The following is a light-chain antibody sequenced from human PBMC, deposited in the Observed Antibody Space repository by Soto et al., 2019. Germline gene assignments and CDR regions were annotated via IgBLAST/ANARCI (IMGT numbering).Light chain of an antibody. CDR1: RSDIGRYNY. CDR3: SSYGGSNNLV. Sequence: QSALAQPASVSGSPGQSITISCTGTRSDIGRYNYVSWYQQHPGKVPRLLIYEVSYRPSGVSARFSGSKSGNTASLTVSGLQAEDEADYYCSSYGGSNNLVFGGGTKLTVL. J-gene: IGLJ2*01. V-gene: IGLV2-14*03. CDR2: EVS.